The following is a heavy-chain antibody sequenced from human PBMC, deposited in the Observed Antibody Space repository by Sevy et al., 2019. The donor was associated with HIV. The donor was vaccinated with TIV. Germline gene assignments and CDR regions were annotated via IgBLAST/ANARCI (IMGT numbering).Heavy chain of an antibody. J-gene: IGHJ5*02. CDR3: ARGVIRSGYDYVWGSYRPRTNWFDP. CDR2: INPNSGGT. D-gene: IGHD3-16*02. Sequence: ASVKVSCKASGYTFTGYYMHWVRQAPGQGLEWMGWINPNSGGTNYAQKFQGRVTMTRDTSISTAYMELSRLRSDDTAVYYCARGVIRSGYDYVWGSYRPRTNWFDPWGQGTPVTVSS. V-gene: IGHV1-2*02. CDR1: GYTFTGYY.